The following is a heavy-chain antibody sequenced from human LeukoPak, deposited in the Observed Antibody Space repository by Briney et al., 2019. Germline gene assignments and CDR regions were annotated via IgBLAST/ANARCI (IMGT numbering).Heavy chain of an antibody. J-gene: IGHJ6*04. CDR2: IYYSGNT. Sequence: PSETLSLTCTVSGGFISSGDYYWSWIRQPPGKGLEWIGYIYYSGNTYYNPSLKSRITISIDTSKNQFSLKLSSVTAADTAVYFCARDPPAYGDYSRGYGMDVWGRGTTVIVSS. CDR1: GGFISSGDYY. D-gene: IGHD4-17*01. CDR3: ARDPPAYGDYSRGYGMDV. V-gene: IGHV4-30-4*01.